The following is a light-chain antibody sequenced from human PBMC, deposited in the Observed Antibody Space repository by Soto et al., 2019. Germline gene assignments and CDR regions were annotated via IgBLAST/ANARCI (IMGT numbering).Light chain of an antibody. J-gene: IGLJ2*01. CDR1: SSNIGAGYD. Sequence: QPVLTQPPSVSGAPGQRVTISCTGSSSNIGAGYDVHWYQQLPGTAPQLHIYGNSKRPSGVPDRFSDSKSGTAASLAIAGLQAEDEADYYCRSCDSRLSVVFGGGTQVTVL. CDR2: GNS. V-gene: IGLV1-40*01. CDR3: RSCDSRLSVV.